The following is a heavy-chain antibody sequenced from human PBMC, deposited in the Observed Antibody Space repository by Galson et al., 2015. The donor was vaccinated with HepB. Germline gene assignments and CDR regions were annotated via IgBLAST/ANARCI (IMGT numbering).Heavy chain of an antibody. CDR3: ARPLGEYDFWSSYHTPDY. J-gene: IGHJ4*02. Sequence: SLRLSCSASGFTLSGDNMHWVRQAQGKGLEWVALIAYDASSKYYASSSRSRFTNSRDDSKNTLYLQMDFPRAEDTAVYYCARPLGEYDFWSSYHTPDYWGQGTLVTDTS. V-gene: IGHV3-30*03. CDR1: GFTLSGDN. CDR2: IAYDASSK. D-gene: IGHD3-3*01.